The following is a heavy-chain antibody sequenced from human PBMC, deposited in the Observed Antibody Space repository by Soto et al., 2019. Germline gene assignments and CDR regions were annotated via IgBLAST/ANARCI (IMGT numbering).Heavy chain of an antibody. Sequence: EMHLVESGGGLVQPGRSLTISCAASGFTFEDYAMHWVRQAPGKGLEWVSGISWNSGKIIYADSVKGRFTISRDNAKNSLYLQMNSLRTEDTALYHCAKMVIWDSSWYYQGGLDCWGQGTLVTVSS. J-gene: IGHJ4*02. V-gene: IGHV3-9*01. CDR3: AKMVIWDSSWYYQGGLDC. D-gene: IGHD3-22*01. CDR2: ISWNSGKI. CDR1: GFTFEDYA.